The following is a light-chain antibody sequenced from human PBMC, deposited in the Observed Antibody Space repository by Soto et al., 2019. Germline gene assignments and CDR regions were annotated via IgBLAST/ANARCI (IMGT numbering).Light chain of an antibody. Sequence: ERVLRQSRCTLSFSPGKRATLSCRASQSVSSSSLAWYQQRRGQAPRLLIHGASSRATGIPDRFSGSGSGTDFTLTISRLEPEDFAVYYCQQYGSSPRTFGQGTKVDSK. CDR2: GAS. CDR1: QSVSSSS. CDR3: QQYGSSPRT. V-gene: IGKV3-20*01. J-gene: IGKJ1*01.